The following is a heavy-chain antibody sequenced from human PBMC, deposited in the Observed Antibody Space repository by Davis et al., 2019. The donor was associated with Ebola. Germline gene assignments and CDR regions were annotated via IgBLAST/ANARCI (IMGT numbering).Heavy chain of an antibody. Sequence: MPSETLSLTCTVSGGSISSYYWSWIRQPPGKGLEWIAFIYSSGSTNYNPSLKSRVTISVDKSKNQFSLKLSSVTAADTAVYYCARVKSITMIGYYYGMDVWGQGTTVTVSS. CDR2: IYSSGST. CDR1: GGSISSYY. D-gene: IGHD3-22*01. V-gene: IGHV4-59*12. J-gene: IGHJ6*02. CDR3: ARVKSITMIGYYYGMDV.